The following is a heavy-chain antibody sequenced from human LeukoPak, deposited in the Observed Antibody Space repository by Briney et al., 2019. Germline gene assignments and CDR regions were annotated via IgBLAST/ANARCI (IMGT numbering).Heavy chain of an antibody. V-gene: IGHV1-69*04. J-gene: IGHJ5*02. CDR2: IIPILGIA. CDR3: ARDPVGPYNWFDP. CDR1: GGTFSSYT. Sequence: SVKVSCKASGGTFSSYTISWVRQAPGQGLEWMGRIIPILGIANYAQKFLGRVTITADKSTSTAYMELSSLRSEDTAVYYCARDPVGPYNWFDPWGQGTLVTVSS. D-gene: IGHD3/OR15-3a*01.